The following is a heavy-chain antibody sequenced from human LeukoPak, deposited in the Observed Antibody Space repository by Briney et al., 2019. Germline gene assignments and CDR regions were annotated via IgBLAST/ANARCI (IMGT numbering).Heavy chain of an antibody. CDR1: GFMFDDYG. J-gene: IGHJ4*02. V-gene: IGHV3-20*04. CDR2: INWNGGRT. Sequence: GGSLRLSGAASGFMFDDYGMSWVRQAPGKGLEWVSGINWNGGRTGYADSVKGRFTISRDNAKNSLYLQMNSLRAEDTALYYCARDYDYGDYPGYWGQGTLVTVSS. CDR3: ARDYDYGDYPGY. D-gene: IGHD4-17*01.